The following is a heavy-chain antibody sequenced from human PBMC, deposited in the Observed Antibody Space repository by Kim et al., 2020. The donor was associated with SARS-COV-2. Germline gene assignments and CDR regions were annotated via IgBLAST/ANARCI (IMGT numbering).Heavy chain of an antibody. Sequence: SETLSLTCTVSGGSISSGGYYWSWIRQHPGKGLEWIGYIYYSGSTYYNSSLNSCATISVDTSKNLFSLMLSPVTAADTAVYYCARGGRDPISGWFDPLG. CDR2: IYYSGST. CDR3: ARGGRDPISGWFDP. CDR1: GGSISSGGYY. J-gene: IGHJ5*02. V-gene: IGHV4-31*03. D-gene: IGHD2-2*02.